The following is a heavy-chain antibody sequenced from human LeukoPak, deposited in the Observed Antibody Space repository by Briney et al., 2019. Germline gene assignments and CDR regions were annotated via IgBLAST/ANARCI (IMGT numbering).Heavy chain of an antibody. CDR1: GFTFSSYS. Sequence: KPGGSLRLSCAASGFTFSSYSTNWVRQAPGKGLEWVSSISSSSSYIYYEDSVKGRFTISGDNAKNSLYLQMNSLNAEGQGVDYRASPHRNSGSSDDAFDIWGQGTMVTVSS. D-gene: IGHD1-26*01. CDR3: ASPHRNSGSSDDAFDI. V-gene: IGHV3-21*01. CDR2: ISSSSSYI. J-gene: IGHJ3*02.